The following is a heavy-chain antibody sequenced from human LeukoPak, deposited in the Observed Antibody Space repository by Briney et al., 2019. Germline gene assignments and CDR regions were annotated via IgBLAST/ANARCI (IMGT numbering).Heavy chain of an antibody. CDR1: GFTFSNAW. Sequence: GSLRLSCAASGFTFSNAWMSWVRQAPGKGLEWIGYIYYSGSTNYNPSLKSRVTISVDTSKNQFSLKLSSVTAADTAVYYCAGWIFGVDYWGQGTLVTVSS. J-gene: IGHJ4*02. CDR2: IYYSGST. V-gene: IGHV4-59*01. D-gene: IGHD3-3*01. CDR3: AGWIFGVDY.